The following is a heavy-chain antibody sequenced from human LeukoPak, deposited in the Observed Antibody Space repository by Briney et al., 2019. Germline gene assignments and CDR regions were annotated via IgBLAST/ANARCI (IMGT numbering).Heavy chain of an antibody. CDR2: ISSNGGST. CDR1: GFTLSSYA. D-gene: IGHD6-19*01. CDR3: ARPQRAVAWVDAFDI. Sequence: GGSLRLSCAASGFTLSSYAMHWVRQAPGKGLEYVSAISSNGGSTYYANSVKGRFTISRDNSKNTLYLQMSSLRAEDMAVYYCARPQRAVAWVDAFDIWGQGTMVTVSS. V-gene: IGHV3-64*01. J-gene: IGHJ3*02.